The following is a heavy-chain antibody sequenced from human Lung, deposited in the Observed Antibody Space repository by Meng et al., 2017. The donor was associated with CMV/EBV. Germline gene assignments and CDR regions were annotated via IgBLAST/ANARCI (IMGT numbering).Heavy chain of an antibody. D-gene: IGHD6-19*01. V-gene: IGHV4-4*02. CDR3: ASFPPPGKQWLVTDY. CDR1: GGSISSSNW. J-gene: IGHJ4*02. CDR2: IYHSGST. Sequence: QVRLQGPGPGWVKPSGTRSLTCDVSGGSISSSNWWSWVRQPPGKGLEWIGEIYHSGSTNYNPSLKSRVTISVDKSKNQFSLKLSSVTAADTAVYYCASFPPPGKQWLVTDYWGQGTLVTVSS.